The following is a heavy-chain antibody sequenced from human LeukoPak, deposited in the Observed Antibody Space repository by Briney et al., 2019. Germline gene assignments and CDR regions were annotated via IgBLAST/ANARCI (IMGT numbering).Heavy chain of an antibody. V-gene: IGHV4-59*01. CDR3: ALQNPYYYGSSGYYYVEH. Sequence: SETLSLTCTVSGGSISSYYWSWIRQPPGKGLEWIGYIYYSGSTNYNPSLKSRVTISVDTSKNQFSLKLSSVTAADTAVYYCALQNPYYYGSSGYYYVEHWGQGTLVTVSS. CDR1: GGSISSYY. D-gene: IGHD3-22*01. J-gene: IGHJ1*01. CDR2: IYYSGST.